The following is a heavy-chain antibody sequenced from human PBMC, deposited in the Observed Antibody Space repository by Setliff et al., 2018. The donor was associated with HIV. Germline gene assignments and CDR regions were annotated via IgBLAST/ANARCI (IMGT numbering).Heavy chain of an antibody. CDR1: GGSISSGGFY. V-gene: IGHV4-31*03. J-gene: IGHJ6*03. CDR2: IYYSGST. CDR3: ARHRDPPGTSWIYYYYYMDL. Sequence: PSETLSLTCTVSGGSISSGGFYWSWIRQHPGKGLEWIGYIYYSGSTYYNPSLKSRVTVLVDTSKNQFSLRLSSVTAADTGVYYCARHRDPPGTSWIYYYYYMDLWGEGTTVTVSS. D-gene: IGHD6-13*01.